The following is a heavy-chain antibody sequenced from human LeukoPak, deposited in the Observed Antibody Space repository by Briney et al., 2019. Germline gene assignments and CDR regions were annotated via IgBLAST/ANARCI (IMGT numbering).Heavy chain of an antibody. CDR2: IHYSGFS. D-gene: IGHD4-23*01. Sequence: SETLSLTCTASGGSISSYYWSWIRQPPGKGLEWIGYIHYSGFSNYNPSLKSRVTISVDTSKNHFSLKLNFVTAADTAVYYCARDLHGGNSGLGYWGQGTLVTVSS. V-gene: IGHV4-59*01. J-gene: IGHJ1*01. CDR3: ARDLHGGNSGLGY. CDR1: GGSISSYY.